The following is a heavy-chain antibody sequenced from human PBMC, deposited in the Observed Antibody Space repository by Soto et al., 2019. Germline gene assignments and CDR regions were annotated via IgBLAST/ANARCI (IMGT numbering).Heavy chain of an antibody. J-gene: IGHJ6*03. Sequence: EVQLVESGGGLVQPGGSLRLSCAASGFTFSTYSMNWVRQAPGKGLEWVSYISSGSSTIYYADSVKGRFTISRDNAKNSLYLQMDSLRAEDTAVSYANRSAYMDVWGTGTTVTV. CDR2: ISSGSSTI. D-gene: IGHD3-3*01. V-gene: IGHV3-48*01. CDR1: GFTFSTYS. CDR3: NRSAYMDV.